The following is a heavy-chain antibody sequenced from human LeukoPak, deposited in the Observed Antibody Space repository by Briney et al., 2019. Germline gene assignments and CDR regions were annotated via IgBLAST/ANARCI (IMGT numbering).Heavy chain of an antibody. J-gene: IGHJ6*02. CDR3: AKAYAGATKDYYYYGMDV. Sequence: GGSLRLSCAASGFTFSSYAMSWVRQAPGKGLEWVSAISGSGGSTYYADSAKGRFTISRDNSKNTLYLQMNSLRAEDTAVYYCAKAYAGATKDYYYYGMDVWGQGTTVTVSS. CDR1: GFTFSSYA. CDR2: ISGSGGST. V-gene: IGHV3-23*01. D-gene: IGHD1-26*01.